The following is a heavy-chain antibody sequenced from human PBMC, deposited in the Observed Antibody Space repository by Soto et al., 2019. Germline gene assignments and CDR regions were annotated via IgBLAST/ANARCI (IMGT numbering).Heavy chain of an antibody. V-gene: IGHV3-30-3*01. CDR2: ISYDGSNK. Sequence: QVLLVESGGGVVQPGRSLRLSCAASGFTFSSYAMHWVRQAPGKGLEWVAVISYDGSNKYYADSVKGRFTISRDNSKHTLYLQMNSLRAQDTAVYYCARGEGTTVTTSGLGGFDYWGQGTLVTVSS. D-gene: IGHD4-17*01. J-gene: IGHJ4*02. CDR3: ARGEGTTVTTSGLGGFDY. CDR1: GFTFSSYA.